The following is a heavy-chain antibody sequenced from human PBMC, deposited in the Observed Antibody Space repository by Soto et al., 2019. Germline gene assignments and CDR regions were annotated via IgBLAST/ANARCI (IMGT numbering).Heavy chain of an antibody. V-gene: IGHV6-1*01. CDR1: GDSVSSNSAG. J-gene: IGHJ3*02. CDR3: AKDRDDIGIVDAFDI. Sequence: PSQTLSLTCDISGDSVSSNSAGWNWIRQTPSRGLEWLGRTYYKSKWYYTYAASVKSRITVSPDTSKNQFSLQLTSVTPEDTAVYYCAKDRDDIGIVDAFDIWGQGTMVTVSS. D-gene: IGHD3-9*01. CDR2: TYYKSKWYY.